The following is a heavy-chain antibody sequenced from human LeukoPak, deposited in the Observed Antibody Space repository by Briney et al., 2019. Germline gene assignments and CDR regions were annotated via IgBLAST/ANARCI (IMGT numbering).Heavy chain of an antibody. V-gene: IGHV4-39*07. CDR3: ASSLSPYGDYGDWFDP. Sequence: SETLSLTCTVSGGSISSSSYYWGWIRQPPGKGLEWIGSIYYSGSTYYNPSLKSRVTISVDTSKNQFSLKLSSVTAADTAVYYCASSLSPYGDYGDWFDPWGQGTLVTVSS. CDR1: GGSISSSSYY. CDR2: IYYSGST. D-gene: IGHD4-17*01. J-gene: IGHJ5*02.